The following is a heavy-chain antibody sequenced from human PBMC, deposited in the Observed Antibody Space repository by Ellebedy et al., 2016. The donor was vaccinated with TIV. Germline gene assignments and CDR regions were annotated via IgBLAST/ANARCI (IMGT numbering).Heavy chain of an antibody. V-gene: IGHV1-69*13. Sequence: ASVKVSXXAPGGTFNNHAISWVRQAPGQGLEWMGEIIPMFGTAHYAQKFQDRVTITADESTSTAYMEMSSLRSDDTAMYYCARVSCSGTDCPSPTYYYYMDVWGKGTTVSVSS. J-gene: IGHJ6*03. D-gene: IGHD2-2*01. CDR3: ARVSCSGTDCPSPTYYYYMDV. CDR1: GGTFNNHA. CDR2: IIPMFGTA.